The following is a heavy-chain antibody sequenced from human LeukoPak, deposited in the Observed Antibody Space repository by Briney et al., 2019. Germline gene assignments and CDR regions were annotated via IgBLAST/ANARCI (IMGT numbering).Heavy chain of an antibody. V-gene: IGHV1-18*01. D-gene: IGHD5-18*01. Sequence: ASVKVSCKASGYTFTSYGISWVRQAPGQGLEWMGWISGYNGNTKYAHEVQGRVTMTTDTSTGTAYMELRSLRSDDTAVYYCARAYSYGSDYYYGMDVWGQGSTVTVSS. CDR3: ARAYSYGSDYYYGMDV. J-gene: IGHJ6*02. CDR1: GYTFTSYG. CDR2: ISGYNGNT.